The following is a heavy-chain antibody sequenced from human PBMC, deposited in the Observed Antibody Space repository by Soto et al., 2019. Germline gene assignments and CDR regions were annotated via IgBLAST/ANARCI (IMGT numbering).Heavy chain of an antibody. CDR2: IWYDGSNK. CDR3: ARDSTRYSSGYFLW. D-gene: IGHD3-22*01. CDR1: GFTFSSYG. J-gene: IGHJ4*02. Sequence: GGSLRLSCAASGFTFSSYGMHWVRQAPGKGLEWVAVIWYDGSNKYYADSVKGRFTISRDNSKNTLYLQMNSLRAEDTAVYYCARDSTRYSSGYFLWWGQGTLVTVSS. V-gene: IGHV3-33*01.